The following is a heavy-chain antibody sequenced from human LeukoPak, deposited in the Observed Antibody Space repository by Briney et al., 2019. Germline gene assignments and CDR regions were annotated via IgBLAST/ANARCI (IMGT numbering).Heavy chain of an antibody. CDR1: GFTFSSYG. CDR3: AQDEGSQWELRAEGDCVY. CDR2: ISGSGGST. Sequence: GGSQRLSCAASGFTFSSYGMSWVRQAPGKGLEWVTAISGSGGSTYYADSVKGRFTISRDNSKNTLYLQMNSLRAEDTAVYYCAQDEGSQWELRAEGDCVYWGQGTLVTVSS. D-gene: IGHD1-26*01. J-gene: IGHJ4*02. V-gene: IGHV3-23*01.